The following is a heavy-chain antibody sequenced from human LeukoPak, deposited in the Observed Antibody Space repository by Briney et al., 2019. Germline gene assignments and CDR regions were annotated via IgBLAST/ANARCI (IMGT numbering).Heavy chain of an antibody. V-gene: IGHV1-69*13. CDR3: ASRDAVFGVVTEEYFQH. D-gene: IGHD3-3*01. J-gene: IGHJ1*01. Sequence: SVKVSCKASGGTISSYAISWVRQAPGQGLEWMGGIIPIFGTANYAQKFQGRVTITADESTSTAYMELSSLRSEDTAVYYCASRDAVFGVVTEEYFQHWGQGTLVTVSS. CDR1: GGTISSYA. CDR2: IIPIFGTA.